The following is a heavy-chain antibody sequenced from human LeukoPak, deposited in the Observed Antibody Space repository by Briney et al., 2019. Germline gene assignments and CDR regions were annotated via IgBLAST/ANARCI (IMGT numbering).Heavy chain of an antibody. CDR3: ARDQITVGATPFDY. CDR1: GFTFSSYS. Sequence: GGSLRLSCAASGFTFSSYSMNWVRQAPGKGLEWVSYISSSSSTIYYADSVKGRFTISRDNAKNSLYLQMNSLRAEDTAVYYCARDQITVGATPFDYWGQGTLVTVSS. V-gene: IGHV3-48*01. CDR2: ISSSSSTI. J-gene: IGHJ4*02. D-gene: IGHD1-26*01.